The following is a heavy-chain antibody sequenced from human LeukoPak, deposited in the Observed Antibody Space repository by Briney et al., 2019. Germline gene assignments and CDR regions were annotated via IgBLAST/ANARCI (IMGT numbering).Heavy chain of an antibody. J-gene: IGHJ4*02. V-gene: IGHV4-39*07. CDR2: IYYSGST. CDR3: AREQLDGKSFDY. Sequence: SETLSLACTVSGGSISSSSYYWGWIRQPPGKGLEWIGSIYYSGSTYYNPSLKSRVTISVDTSKNQFSLKLSSVTAADTAVYYCAREQLDGKSFDYWGQGTLVTVSS. CDR1: GGSISSSSYY. D-gene: IGHD6-13*01.